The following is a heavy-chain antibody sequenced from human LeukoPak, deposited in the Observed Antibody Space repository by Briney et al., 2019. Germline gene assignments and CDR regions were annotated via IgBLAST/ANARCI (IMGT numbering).Heavy chain of an antibody. J-gene: IGHJ4*02. V-gene: IGHV3-72*01. CDR3: VRANRLGSDVYYFAE. D-gene: IGHD3-16*01. CDR1: GFTVSSYE. Sequence: GGSLRLSCAASGFTVSSYEMNWVRQAPGKGLEWVGRTRDRAHSYTTEYAASVKGRHSISRDASQKSLYLQMNSPKVEDTAVYYCVRANRLGSDVYYFAEWGQGTLVTVSS. CDR2: TRDRAHSYTT.